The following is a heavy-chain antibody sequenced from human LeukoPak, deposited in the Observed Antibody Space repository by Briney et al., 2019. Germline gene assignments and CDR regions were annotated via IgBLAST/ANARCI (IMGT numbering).Heavy chain of an antibody. CDR1: GFTVSSNY. J-gene: IGHJ4*02. CDR3: ARVSPFNY. Sequence: GGSLRLSCAASGFTVSSNYMSWVRQAPGKELEWVSVTYSGGSTYYADSVKGRFTISRDSSKNTLYLQMNSLRVEDTAVYYCARVSPFNYWGQGTLVTVSS. V-gene: IGHV3-66*01. CDR2: TYSGGST.